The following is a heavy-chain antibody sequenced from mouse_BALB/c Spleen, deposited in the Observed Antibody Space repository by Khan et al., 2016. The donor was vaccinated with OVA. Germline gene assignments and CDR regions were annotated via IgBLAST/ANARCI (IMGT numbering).Heavy chain of an antibody. CDR1: GYSITSGYA. CDR3: ARGNYYEYYFDY. J-gene: IGHJ2*01. V-gene: IGHV3-2*02. CDR2: ISYSGVT. Sequence: EVKLLESGPGLVKPSQSLSLTCTVTGYSITSGYAWNWIRQFPGNKLEWMGYISYSGVTSYTPSLKSRISITRDTSNNQFFLQLNSVTTEDTATYYCARGNYYEYYFDYWGQGTTLTVSS. D-gene: IGHD1-1*01.